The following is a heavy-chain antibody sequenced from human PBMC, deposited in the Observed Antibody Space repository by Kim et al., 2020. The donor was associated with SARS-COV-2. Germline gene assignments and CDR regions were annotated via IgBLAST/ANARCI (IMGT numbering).Heavy chain of an antibody. D-gene: IGHD1-1*01. CDR2: IRSKANSYAT. CDR1: GFTFSGSA. J-gene: IGHJ3*02. Sequence: GGSLRLSCAASGFTFSGSAIHWVRQASGKGLEWVGRIRSKANSYATAYAASVKGRITISRDDSKYTAYLQMRSLKTEDTAVYYCTSVPGTTLAFWDALVIWGQGTMVTVSS. CDR3: TSVPGTTLAFWDALVI. V-gene: IGHV3-73*01.